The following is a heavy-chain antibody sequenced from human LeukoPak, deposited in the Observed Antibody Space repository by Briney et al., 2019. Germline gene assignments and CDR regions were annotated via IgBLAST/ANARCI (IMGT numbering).Heavy chain of an antibody. Sequence: ASVKVSCKASGGTFSSYAISWVRQAPGQGLEWMGGIIPIFGTANYAQKFQGRVTITADESTCTAYMELSSLRSEDTAVYYCARCTYYDFWSGQNYYYYYMDVWGKGATVTVSS. V-gene: IGHV1-69*01. D-gene: IGHD3-3*01. J-gene: IGHJ6*03. CDR2: IIPIFGTA. CDR3: ARCTYYDFWSGQNYYYYYMDV. CDR1: GGTFSSYA.